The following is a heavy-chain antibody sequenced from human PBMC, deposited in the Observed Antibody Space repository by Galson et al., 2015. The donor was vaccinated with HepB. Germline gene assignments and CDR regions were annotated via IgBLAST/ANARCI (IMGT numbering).Heavy chain of an antibody. CDR2: TYYKSKWNN. D-gene: IGHD3-10*01. V-gene: IGHV6-1*01. CDR3: ARVPYGSGSADHWFDP. J-gene: IGHJ5*02. CDR1: GDSVSSNTAA. Sequence: CAISGDSVSSNTAAWSWVRQSPSRGLEWLGRTYYKSKWNNDYAVSVKSRIAINPDTSKNQFSLTLNSVTPEDTAVYYCARVPYGSGSADHWFDPWGQGILVTVSS.